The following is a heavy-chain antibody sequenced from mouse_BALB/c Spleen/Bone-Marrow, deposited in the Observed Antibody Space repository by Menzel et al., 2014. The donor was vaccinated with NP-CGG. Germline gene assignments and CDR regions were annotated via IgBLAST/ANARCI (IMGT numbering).Heavy chain of an antibody. V-gene: IGHV4-1*02. J-gene: IGHJ3*01. CDR2: INPDSSTI. CDR1: GFDFSRYW. CDR3: AKNYYYGYVAY. D-gene: IGHD1-2*01. Sequence: DVKLQESGGGLVQPGGSLKLSCAASGFDFSRYWMTWVRQAPGKGLEWIGEINPDSSTINYTPSLKDKFIISRDNAKNTLYLQVSKVRSEDTALYYCAKNYYYGYVAYWGQGTLVTVSA.